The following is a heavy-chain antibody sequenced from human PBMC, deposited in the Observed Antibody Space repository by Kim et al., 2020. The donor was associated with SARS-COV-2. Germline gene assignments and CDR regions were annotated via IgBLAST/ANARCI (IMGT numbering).Heavy chain of an antibody. CDR1: GFTFGDYA. CDR3: TSFDVGLLWFGELYRYGTNWFDP. Sequence: GGSLRLSCTASGFTFGDYAMSWVRQAPGKGLEWVGFIRSKAYGGTTEYAASVKGRFTISRDDSKSIAYLQMNSLKTEDTAVYYCTSFDVGLLWFGELYRYGTNWFDPWGQGTLVTVSS. D-gene: IGHD3-10*01. V-gene: IGHV3-49*04. J-gene: IGHJ5*02. CDR2: IRSKAYGGTT.